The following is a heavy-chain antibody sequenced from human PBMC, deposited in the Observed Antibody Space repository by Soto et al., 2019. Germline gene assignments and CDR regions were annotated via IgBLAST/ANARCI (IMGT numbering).Heavy chain of an antibody. CDR2: ISYDGSNK. Sequence: TGGSLRLSCAASGFTFSSYGMHWVRQAPGKGLEWVAVISYDGSNKYYADSVKGRFTISRDNSKNTLYLQMNSLRAEDTAVYYCAKDSGSYGDYAWISRHNWFDPWGPGTLVTVSS. CDR1: GFTFSSYG. J-gene: IGHJ5*02. V-gene: IGHV3-30*18. D-gene: IGHD4-17*01. CDR3: AKDSGSYGDYAWISRHNWFDP.